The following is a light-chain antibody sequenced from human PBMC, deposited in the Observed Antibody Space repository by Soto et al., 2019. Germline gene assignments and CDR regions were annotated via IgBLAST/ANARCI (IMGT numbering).Light chain of an antibody. CDR3: CSYAGSYTYV. J-gene: IGLJ1*01. CDR1: SSDVGGYNY. V-gene: IGLV2-11*01. CDR2: DVS. Sequence: HSALTQPRSVSGSPGQSVTISCTGTSSDVGGYNYVSWYQQHPGKAPKLMIYDVSKRPSGVPDRFSGSKSGNTASLTISGLQAEDEADYYCCSYAGSYTYVFATGTKVTVL.